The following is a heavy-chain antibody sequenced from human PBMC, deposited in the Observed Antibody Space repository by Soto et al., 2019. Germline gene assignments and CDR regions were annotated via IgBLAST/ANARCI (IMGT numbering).Heavy chain of an antibody. CDR1: GFTFRGYL. D-gene: IGHD6-6*01. Sequence: QVQLVQSGAEVKESGASVKVSCKASGFTFRGYLITWVRQAPGQRPEWMGWVRVYNGDTNYAEKFRDRVTMTADTSTSTAYMELRSLRSDDTATYYCTRAGFNEYGYFDYWGQGTLVSVSS. CDR2: VRVYNGDT. CDR3: TRAGFNEYGYFDY. V-gene: IGHV1-18*04. J-gene: IGHJ4*02.